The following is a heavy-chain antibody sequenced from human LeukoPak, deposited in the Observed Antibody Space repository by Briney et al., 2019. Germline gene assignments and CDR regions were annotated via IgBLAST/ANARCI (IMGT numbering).Heavy chain of an antibody. J-gene: IGHJ4*02. CDR3: ARLLGAAKTDYFDS. Sequence: SETQSLTCTVSGGSISSGDYYWAWIRQPPGKGLQWIVSIYSSGSTYYNPSLKSRVTISRDTSKNQFSLRLTSVTAADTAVYYCARLLGAAKTDYFDSWGQGTLVTVSS. CDR1: GGSISSGDYY. D-gene: IGHD6-25*01. CDR2: IYSSGST. V-gene: IGHV4-39*01.